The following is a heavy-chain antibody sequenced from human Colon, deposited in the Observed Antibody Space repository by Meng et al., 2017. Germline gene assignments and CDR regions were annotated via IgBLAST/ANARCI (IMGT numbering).Heavy chain of an antibody. J-gene: IGHJ4*02. Sequence: PGPLQPPQHLPLTCATAGDNVSNNSPAWNWIRQSPSRGLEWLGRTYYRSKWYNEYAGSVKSRISITPDTSTNQFSLQLNSVTPDDTAVYYCARESSRQFNYWGQGTLVTVSS. CDR1: GDNVSNNSPA. V-gene: IGHV6-1*01. CDR2: TYYRSKWYN. CDR3: ARESSRQFNY.